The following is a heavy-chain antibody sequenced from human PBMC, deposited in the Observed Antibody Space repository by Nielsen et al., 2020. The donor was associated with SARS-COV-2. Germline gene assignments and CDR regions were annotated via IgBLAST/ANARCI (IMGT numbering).Heavy chain of an antibody. CDR2: IIPIFGTA. CDR3: ASTRDSNCTNGVCAHYYYYGMDV. Sequence: SVKVSCKASGGTFSSYAISWVRQAPGQGLEWMGGIIPIFGTANYAQKFQGRVTITADESTSTAYMELSSLRSEDTAVYYCASTRDSNCTNGVCAHYYYYGMDVWGQGTTVTVSS. CDR1: GGTFSSYA. D-gene: IGHD2-8*01. V-gene: IGHV1-69*13. J-gene: IGHJ6*02.